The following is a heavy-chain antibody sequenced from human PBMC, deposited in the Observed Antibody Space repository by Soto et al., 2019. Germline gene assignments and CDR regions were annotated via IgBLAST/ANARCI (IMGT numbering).Heavy chain of an antibody. V-gene: IGHV1-2*04. Sequence: GASVKVSCKASGYTFTGYYMHWVRQAPGQGLEWMGWINPNSGGTNYAQKFQGWVTMTRDTSISTAYMELSRLRSDDTAVYYCARNAYRGCSRSGMDVWGQGTTVTVS. CDR3: ARNAYRGCSRSGMDV. CDR1: GYTFTGYY. CDR2: INPNSGGT. D-gene: IGHD3-16*01. J-gene: IGHJ6*02.